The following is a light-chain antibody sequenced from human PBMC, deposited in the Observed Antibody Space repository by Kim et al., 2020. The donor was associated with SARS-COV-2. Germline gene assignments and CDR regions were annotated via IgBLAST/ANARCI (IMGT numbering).Light chain of an antibody. CDR3: QQYSYWPRS. CDR1: ESVSDN. J-gene: IGKJ2*03. V-gene: IGKV3-15*01. CDR2: GVS. Sequence: SVSPGERAIVSGSASESVSDNLAWYHQKPGQSPSLLIYGVSTRAAGVPARFSGSGSGTEFTLSISSLQFEDFGVYYCQQYSYWPRSFGQGTKLEI.